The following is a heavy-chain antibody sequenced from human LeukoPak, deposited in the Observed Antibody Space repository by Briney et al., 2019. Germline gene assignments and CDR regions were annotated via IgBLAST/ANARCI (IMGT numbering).Heavy chain of an antibody. CDR2: FNPNSGGT. J-gene: IGHJ4*02. Sequence: GASVKVSCKASGYTFTYYYMHWVRQAPGQGVEWFVCFNPNSGGTKYPHNFQGRVPMTRDTSITTAYMELSSLRADDTAVYYCARDEVGPFDYWGQGTLVTVSS. D-gene: IGHD1-26*01. CDR3: ARDEVGPFDY. CDR1: GYTFTYYY. V-gene: IGHV1-2*07.